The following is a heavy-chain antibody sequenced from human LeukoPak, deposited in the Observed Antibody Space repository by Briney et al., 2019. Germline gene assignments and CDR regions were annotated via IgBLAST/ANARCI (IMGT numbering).Heavy chain of an antibody. Sequence: ASVKVSCKASGGTFSSYAISWVRQAPGQGLEWMGGIIPIFGTANYAQKFQGRVTITADESTSTAYMELSSLRSEDTAVYYCARDLEGARPYFDYWGQGTLVTVSS. CDR1: GGTFSSYA. CDR3: ARDLEGARPYFDY. J-gene: IGHJ4*02. V-gene: IGHV1-69*13. D-gene: IGHD1-26*01. CDR2: IIPIFGTA.